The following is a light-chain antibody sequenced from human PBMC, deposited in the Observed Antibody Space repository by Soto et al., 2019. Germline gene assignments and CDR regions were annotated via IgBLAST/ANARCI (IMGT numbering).Light chain of an antibody. Sequence: QSVLTQPPSASGTPGRRVSISCSGSSSNIGSNTVNWHQQLPGTAPKLLIYSNNQRPSGVPDRFSGSKSGTSASLAISGLQSEDEADYYCAAWDDSLNGYVFGTGTKVTVL. CDR1: SSNIGSNT. V-gene: IGLV1-44*01. J-gene: IGLJ1*01. CDR3: AAWDDSLNGYV. CDR2: SNN.